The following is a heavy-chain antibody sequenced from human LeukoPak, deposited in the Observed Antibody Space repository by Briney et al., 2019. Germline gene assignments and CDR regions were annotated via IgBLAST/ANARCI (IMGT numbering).Heavy chain of an antibody. V-gene: IGHV4-59*01. CDR2: IYNSGST. CDR3: ARDFRIAVAGRGEAYYYYYMDV. J-gene: IGHJ6*03. CDR1: GGSISSYY. Sequence: SETLSPTCTVSGGSISSYYWSWIRQPPGKGLEWIGYIYNSGSTNYNPSLKSRVTISVDTSKNQFSLKLSSVTAADTAVYYCARDFRIAVAGRGEAYYYYYMDVWGKGTTVTVSS. D-gene: IGHD6-19*01.